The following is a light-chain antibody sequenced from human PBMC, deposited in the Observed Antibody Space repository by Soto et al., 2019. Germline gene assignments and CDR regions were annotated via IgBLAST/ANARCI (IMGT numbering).Light chain of an antibody. J-gene: IGKJ5*01. CDR3: QHTNNFHFT. CDR1: QGISTY. V-gene: IGKV1-39*01. CDR2: AAS. Sequence: DIQTTQSRSSLSASVGDRVTITCRASQGISTYLNWYQQKPGKAPKVLIYAASSLQSGVPPRFSGSGSGTDFTLTINSLQPEDFATYYCQHTNNFHFTFGQGTRLEIK.